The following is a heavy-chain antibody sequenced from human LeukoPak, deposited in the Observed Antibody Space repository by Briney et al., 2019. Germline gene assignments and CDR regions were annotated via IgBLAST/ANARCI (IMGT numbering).Heavy chain of an antibody. Sequence: SETLSLTCAVYGGSFSGYYWSWIRQPPGKGLEWIGEINHSGSTNYNPSLKSRVTISVDTSKNQFSLKLSSVTAADTAVYYCARDGEWLVPGFDYWGQGTLVTVSS. CDR1: GGSFSGYY. CDR2: INHSGST. V-gene: IGHV4-34*01. J-gene: IGHJ4*02. D-gene: IGHD6-19*01. CDR3: ARDGEWLVPGFDY.